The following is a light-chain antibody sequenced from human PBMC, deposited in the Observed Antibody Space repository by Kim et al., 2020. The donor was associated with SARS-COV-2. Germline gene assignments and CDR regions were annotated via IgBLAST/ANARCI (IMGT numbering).Light chain of an antibody. CDR1: SSNIGSNT. Sequence: ELTQTPSASGTPGQRVTISCSGSSSNIGSNTVNWYQQLPGTAPKLLIYSNNQRPSGVPDRFSGSKSGTSASLAISGLQSEDEADYYCAAWDDSLNGWVFGGGTQLTVL. V-gene: IGLV1-44*01. J-gene: IGLJ3*02. CDR3: AAWDDSLNGWV. CDR2: SNN.